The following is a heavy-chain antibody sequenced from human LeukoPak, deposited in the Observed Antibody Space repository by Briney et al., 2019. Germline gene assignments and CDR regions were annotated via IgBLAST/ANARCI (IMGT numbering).Heavy chain of an antibody. CDR2: IYTSGST. CDR1: GGSISSGSYY. D-gene: IGHD5-12*01. Sequence: SQTLSLTCTVSGGSISSGSYYWSWIRQPAGKGLEWIGRIYTSGSTNYNPSLKSRVTMSVDTSKNQFSLKLSSVTAADTAVYFCARLTGYDWESSFDYWGQGTLVTVSS. CDR3: ARLTGYDWESSFDY. V-gene: IGHV4-61*02. J-gene: IGHJ4*02.